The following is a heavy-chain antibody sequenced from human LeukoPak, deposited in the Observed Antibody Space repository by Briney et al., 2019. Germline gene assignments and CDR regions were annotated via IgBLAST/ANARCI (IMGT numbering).Heavy chain of an antibody. CDR2: VHYSGRI. Sequence: PSETLSLTCTVSSRSISTSNYYWGWIRQPPGKGLEWIGTVHYSGRIYSSPSLKTRVPTSLDTTNNHLSLNVTSMTPAHTTIVYCARHSGWGSAFDIWGQGTMVTVSS. J-gene: IGHJ3*02. V-gene: IGHV4-39*01. CDR1: SRSISTSNYY. D-gene: IGHD3-16*01. CDR3: ARHSGWGSAFDI.